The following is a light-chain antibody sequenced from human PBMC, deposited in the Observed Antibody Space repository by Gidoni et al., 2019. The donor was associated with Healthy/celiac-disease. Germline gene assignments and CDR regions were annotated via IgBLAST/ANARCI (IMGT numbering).Light chain of an antibody. Sequence: DIVMTQSPPTLSVSPGERATLTCRASQSVSSNLAWSQQKPGQAPRHLIYGASTRATGIPARFSGSGSGTEFTLTISSMQSEDFAVYYCQQYNNWHPWTFGQGTKVEIK. V-gene: IGKV3-15*01. J-gene: IGKJ1*01. CDR3: QQYNNWHPWT. CDR2: GAS. CDR1: QSVSSN.